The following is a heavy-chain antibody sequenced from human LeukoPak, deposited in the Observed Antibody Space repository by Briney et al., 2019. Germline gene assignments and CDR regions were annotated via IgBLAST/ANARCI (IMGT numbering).Heavy chain of an antibody. CDR2: ISPTGSTT. D-gene: IGHD6-13*01. CDR3: ARGPSSNWSGLDF. CDR1: GFSFSGHW. Sequence: GGSLRLSCAASGFSFSGHWMHWARHLPGKGLVWVSRISPTGSTTSYADSVKGRFTVSRDNAKNTLYLQVNNLRAEDTAVYYCARGPSSNWSGLDFWGQGTLLTVSS. J-gene: IGHJ4*02. V-gene: IGHV3-74*01.